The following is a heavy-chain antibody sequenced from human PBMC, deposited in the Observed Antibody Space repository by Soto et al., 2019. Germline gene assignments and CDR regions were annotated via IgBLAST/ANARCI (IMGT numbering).Heavy chain of an antibody. CDR1: GFTFDNYA. J-gene: IGHJ4*02. V-gene: IGHV3-9*01. Sequence: LRLSCAASGFTFDNYAMHWVRQAPGKGLEWVSGISWNSNTIAYADSVKGRFTISRDNAKNSLYLQMNSLRAEDTAFYYCAKDTGPNWGQGTLVTVSP. CDR3: AKDTGPN. CDR2: ISWNSNTI.